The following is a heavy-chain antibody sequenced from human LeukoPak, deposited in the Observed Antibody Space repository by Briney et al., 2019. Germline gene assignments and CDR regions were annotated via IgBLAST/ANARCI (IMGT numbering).Heavy chain of an antibody. CDR2: IYSGGST. D-gene: IGHD6-6*01. CDR1: GFTVSSNY. Sequence: SGGSLRLSCAASGFTVSSNYMSWVRQAPGKGLEWVSVIYSGGSTYYADSVKGRFTISRDNSKNTLYLQMNSLRAEDTAVYYCARESGQLGPYYFDYWGQGTLVTVSS. J-gene: IGHJ4*02. V-gene: IGHV3-66*01. CDR3: ARESGQLGPYYFDY.